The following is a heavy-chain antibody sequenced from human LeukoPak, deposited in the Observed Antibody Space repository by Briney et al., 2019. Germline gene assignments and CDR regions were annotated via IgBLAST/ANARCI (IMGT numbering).Heavy chain of an antibody. CDR1: GFTFSRYW. CDR2: IKQDGSEK. V-gene: IGHV3-7*01. D-gene: IGHD6-19*01. CDR3: AREIAAVADYYYYYIDV. J-gene: IGHJ6*03. Sequence: GGSLRLSCAASGFTFSRYWMSWVRQAPGKGLEWVANIKQDGSEKYYAYSVKGRFTISRDNTKNSLYLQMNSLRAEDTAVYYCAREIAAVADYYYYYIDVWGKGTTVTVSS.